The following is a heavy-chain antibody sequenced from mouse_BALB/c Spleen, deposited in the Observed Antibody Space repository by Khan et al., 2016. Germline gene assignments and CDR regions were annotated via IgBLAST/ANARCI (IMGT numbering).Heavy chain of an antibody. J-gene: IGHJ1*01. CDR3: ARYRYYYGSSRYFDV. CDR2: INTYSGES. V-gene: IGHV9-3-1*01. D-gene: IGHD1-1*01. CDR1: EYTFTNYG. Sequence: QIQLVQSGPELKRPGKTVKISCKASEYTFTNYGINWVKQAPGKGLKWMGWINTYSGESTYADDFKGRFAFSLETSANTAYLQINNLKNEDTATYFCARYRYYYGSSRYFDVWGAGTTVTVSP.